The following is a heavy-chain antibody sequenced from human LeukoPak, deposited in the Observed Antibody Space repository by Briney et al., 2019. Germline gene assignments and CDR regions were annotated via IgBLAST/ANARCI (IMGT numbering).Heavy chain of an antibody. J-gene: IGHJ5*02. D-gene: IGHD6-13*01. CDR1: GGSISSSSYY. CDR3: ARHWGSSWNDNWFDP. Sequence: SETLSLTCTVPGGSISSSSYYWGWIRQPPGKGLEWIGSIYYSGSTYYNPSLKSRVTISVDTSKNQFSLKLSSVTAADTAVYYCARHWGSSWNDNWFDPWGQGTLVTVSS. CDR2: IYYSGST. V-gene: IGHV4-39*01.